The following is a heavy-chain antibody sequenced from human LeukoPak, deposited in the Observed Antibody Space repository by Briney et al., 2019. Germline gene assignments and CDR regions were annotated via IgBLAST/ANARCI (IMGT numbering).Heavy chain of an antibody. D-gene: IGHD3-10*01. CDR3: AKQPNFYGSGSYYFDY. CDR2: ISGSGGST. J-gene: IGHJ4*02. Sequence: GGSLRLSCAASGFTFSSYAMSWVRQAPGKGLEWVSAISGSGGSTYYADSVKGRFTISRDNSKNTLYLQMNSLRAEDTAVYYCAKQPNFYGSGSYYFDYWGQGTLATVSS. CDR1: GFTFSSYA. V-gene: IGHV3-23*01.